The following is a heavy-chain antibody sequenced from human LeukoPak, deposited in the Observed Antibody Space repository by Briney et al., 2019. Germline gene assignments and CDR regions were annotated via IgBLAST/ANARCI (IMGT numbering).Heavy chain of an antibody. V-gene: IGHV4-61*01. Sequence: SETLSLTCTVSGGSISSSSYYWSWIRQPPGKGLEWIGYIYYSGSTNYNPSLKSRVTISVDTSKNQFSLKLSSVTAADTAVYYCASSAPSYNWGQGTLVTVSS. J-gene: IGHJ4*02. D-gene: IGHD1-14*01. CDR3: ASSAPSYN. CDR1: GGSISSSSYY. CDR2: IYYSGST.